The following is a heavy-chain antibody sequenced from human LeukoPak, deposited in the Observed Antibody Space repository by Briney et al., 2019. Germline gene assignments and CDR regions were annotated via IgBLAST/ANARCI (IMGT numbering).Heavy chain of an antibody. CDR1: GGSISSYY. V-gene: IGHV4-59*01. CDR3: ARDPQGGTTSDAFDI. Sequence: PSETLSLTCIVSGGSISSYYWSWIRQPPGKGLEWIGYVYYSGTTNYNPSLKSRVTISVDTSKNQFSLKLSSVTAADTAVYFCARDPQGGTTSDAFDIWGQGTMVTVSS. J-gene: IGHJ3*02. CDR2: VYYSGTT. D-gene: IGHD1-1*01.